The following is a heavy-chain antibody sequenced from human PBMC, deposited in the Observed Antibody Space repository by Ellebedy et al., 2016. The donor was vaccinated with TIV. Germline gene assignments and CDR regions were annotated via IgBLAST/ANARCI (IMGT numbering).Heavy chain of an antibody. J-gene: IGHJ3*01. CDR1: GLTFSSHA. Sequence: PGGSLRLSCAASGLTFSSHAMSWVRQAPGKGREWVSSITESGGNTYYADSVKGRFTIPRDNSKDTLYLQINSLIPEDTAIYHCASDPVGVGPAFDVWGQGTMVTVSS. D-gene: IGHD4-23*01. CDR2: ITESGGNT. CDR3: ASDPVGVGPAFDV. V-gene: IGHV3-23*01.